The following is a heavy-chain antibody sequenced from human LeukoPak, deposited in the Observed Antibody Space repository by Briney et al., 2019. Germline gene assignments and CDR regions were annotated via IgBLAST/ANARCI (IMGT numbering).Heavy chain of an antibody. CDR3: ARGPSGYHNT. V-gene: IGHV3-7*01. D-gene: IGHD5-12*01. CDR2: IKQDGTEK. J-gene: IGHJ4*02. Sequence: GGSLRLSCAASGFTFSNYPMNWVRQAPGKGLEWVAIIKQDGTEKYYVDSVKGRFTISRDNARNSLYLQMNSLRVDDTAVYYCARGPSGYHNTGGQGTLVTVSS. CDR1: GFTFSNYP.